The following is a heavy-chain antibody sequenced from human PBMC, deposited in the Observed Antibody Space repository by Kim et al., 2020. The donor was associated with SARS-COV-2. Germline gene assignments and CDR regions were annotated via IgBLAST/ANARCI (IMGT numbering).Heavy chain of an antibody. CDR2: INWNGGST. V-gene: IGHV3-20*01. Sequence: GGSLRLSCAASGFTFDDYGMSWVRQAPGKGLEWVSGINWNGGSTGYADSVKGRFTIYRDNAKNSLYLQMNSLRAEDTALYHCARGRSPTTVKAFDIWGQGTMVTVSS. CDR1: GFTFDDYG. CDR3: ARGRSPTTVKAFDI. D-gene: IGHD4-17*01. J-gene: IGHJ3*02.